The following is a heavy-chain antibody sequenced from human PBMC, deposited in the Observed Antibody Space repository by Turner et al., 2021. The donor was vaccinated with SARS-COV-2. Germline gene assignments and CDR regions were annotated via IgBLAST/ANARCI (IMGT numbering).Heavy chain of an antibody. J-gene: IGHJ4*02. D-gene: IGHD4-17*01. Sequence: QVQLVQSGAEVKKPGSSLQFSCKASGGTFSSYAISWVRQAPGQGLEWMGGITPIFGTANYAQKFQGRVTITADESTSTAYMELSSLRSEDTAVYYCAGNYGDSEDDYWGQGTLVTVSS. CDR2: ITPIFGTA. CDR1: GGTFSSYA. V-gene: IGHV1-69*01. CDR3: AGNYGDSEDDY.